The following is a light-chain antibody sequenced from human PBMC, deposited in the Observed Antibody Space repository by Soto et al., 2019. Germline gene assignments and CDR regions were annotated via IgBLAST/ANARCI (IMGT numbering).Light chain of an antibody. CDR3: QQRSNWPIT. CDR1: QNVRSY. CDR2: DAS. V-gene: IGKV3-11*01. Sequence: EIVMTQSPATLSVSPGERATLSCGASQNVRSYLAWYQQKPGQAPRLLIYDASNRATGIPARFSGSGSGTDFTLTISSLEPEDFAVYYCQQRSNWPITFGQGTRLEI. J-gene: IGKJ5*01.